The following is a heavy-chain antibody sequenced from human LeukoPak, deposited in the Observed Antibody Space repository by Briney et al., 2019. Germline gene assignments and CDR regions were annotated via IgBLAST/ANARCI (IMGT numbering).Heavy chain of an antibody. V-gene: IGHV3-30-3*01. CDR1: GFTFSSYA. Sequence: GRSLRLSCAASGFTFSSYAMHWVRQAPGKGLEWVAVISYDGSNKYYADSVKGRFTISRDNSKNTLYLQMSSLRAEDTAVYYCAPVKLELDYWGQGTLVTVSS. J-gene: IGHJ4*02. CDR3: APVKLELDY. CDR2: ISYDGSNK. D-gene: IGHD1-7*01.